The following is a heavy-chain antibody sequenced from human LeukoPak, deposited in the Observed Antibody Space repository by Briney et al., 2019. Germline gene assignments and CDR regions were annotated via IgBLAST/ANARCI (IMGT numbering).Heavy chain of an antibody. CDR3: ARVNSGYDFHYYYYMDV. Sequence: PGGSLRLSCAASGFTFSSYWMSWVRQAPGKGLEWVANIKQDGSEKYYVDSVKGRFTISRDNAKNSLYLQMNSLRAEDTAVYYCARVNSGYDFHYYYYMDVWGKGTTVTISS. CDR2: IKQDGSEK. CDR1: GFTFSSYW. J-gene: IGHJ6*03. V-gene: IGHV3-7*03. D-gene: IGHD5-12*01.